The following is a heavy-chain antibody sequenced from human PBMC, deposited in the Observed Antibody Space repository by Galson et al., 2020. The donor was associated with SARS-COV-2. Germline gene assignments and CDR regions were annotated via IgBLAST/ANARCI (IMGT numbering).Heavy chain of an antibody. CDR3: ARDFWSRYYLDS. V-gene: IGHV4-30-4*01. D-gene: IGHD3-3*01. Sequence: SATLSLTCTVSGGSISSTDSYWSWIRQSPGKGLEWIGYTYYSGNTYYNPSLKSRVTMSVDTSKNQFSLKLTSVTAADTAVYYCARDFWSRYYLDSWGQGTPVTVSS. CDR1: GGSISSTDSY. CDR2: TYYSGNT. J-gene: IGHJ4*02.